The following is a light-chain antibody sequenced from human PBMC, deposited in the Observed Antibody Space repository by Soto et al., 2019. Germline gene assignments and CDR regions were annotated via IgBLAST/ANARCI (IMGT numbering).Light chain of an antibody. Sequence: EIVLTQSPGTLSLSPGERATLSCRASQSVSSSYLAWYQQKPGQAPSLLIYGASSRATGIPDRFSGSGSGTEFTLTVNSLQSEDFAVYYCQQYNNWPHTFGQGPRWIS. CDR2: GAS. CDR3: QQYNNWPHT. J-gene: IGKJ2*01. V-gene: IGKV3-20*01. CDR1: QSVSSSY.